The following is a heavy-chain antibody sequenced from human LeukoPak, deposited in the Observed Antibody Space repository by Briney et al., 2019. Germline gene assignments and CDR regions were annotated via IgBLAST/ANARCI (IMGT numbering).Heavy chain of an antibody. V-gene: IGHV3-74*01. CDR3: ARDGFLGPVTAYLDY. CDR1: GITFDDYA. Sequence: GGSLRLSCAASGITFDDYAMHWVRQAPGKGLEWVSRVKSDGSSTSYADSVKGRFTISRDNARNTLYLQMNSLRAEDTAVYYCARDGFLGPVTAYLDYWGQGTPVTVSS. CDR2: VKSDGSST. D-gene: IGHD2-21*02. J-gene: IGHJ4*02.